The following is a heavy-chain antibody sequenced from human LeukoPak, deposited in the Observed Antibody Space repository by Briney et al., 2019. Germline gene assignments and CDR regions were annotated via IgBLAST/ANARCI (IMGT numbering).Heavy chain of an antibody. D-gene: IGHD2-2*01. Sequence: SETLSLTCAVYGGSFSGYYWSWIRQPPGKGLEWIGEINHSGSTNYNPTLKSRVTISVDTSKNQFSLKLSSVTAADTAVYYCARDVVVPAAIAHYCYGMDVWGQGTTVTVSS. J-gene: IGHJ6*02. CDR2: INHSGST. V-gene: IGHV4-34*01. CDR1: GGSFSGYY. CDR3: ARDVVVPAAIAHYCYGMDV.